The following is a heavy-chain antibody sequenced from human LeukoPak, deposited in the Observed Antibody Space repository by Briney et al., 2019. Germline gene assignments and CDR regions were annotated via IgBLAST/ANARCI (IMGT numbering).Heavy chain of an antibody. D-gene: IGHD3-10*01. CDR3: ARATSGTSYEY. J-gene: IGHJ4*02. CDR1: GLTFGSYW. CDR2: IEGDGSRT. V-gene: IGHV3-74*01. Sequence: GGSLRLSCAASGLTFGSYWMHWVRQAPGKGLVWVSSIEGDGSRTNYADSVKGRFTISRDNAENTLYLQMNSLRGEDTAVYFCARATSGTSYEYWGQGTLVTVSS.